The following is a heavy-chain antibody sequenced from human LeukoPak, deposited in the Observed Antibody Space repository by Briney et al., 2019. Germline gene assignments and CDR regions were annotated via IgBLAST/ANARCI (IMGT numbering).Heavy chain of an antibody. CDR3: ARLPFSQRAGYYGMDV. D-gene: IGHD2-2*01. CDR2: INQSGTC. V-gene: IGHV4-34*01. CDR1: GESFSGYY. Sequence: PSETLSLTCAVYGESFSGYYWSWIRQPPGKGLEWIGEINQSGTCSYNPSLRSRFTILVDTSKNQFSLTLDSVTAADTVVYYCARLPFSQRAGYYGMDVWGQGTTVTVSS. J-gene: IGHJ6*02.